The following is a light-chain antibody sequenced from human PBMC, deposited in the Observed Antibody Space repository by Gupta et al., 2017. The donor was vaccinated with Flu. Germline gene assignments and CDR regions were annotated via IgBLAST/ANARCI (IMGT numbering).Light chain of an antibody. Sequence: SVSPGQRVTLSCRASQSVSNNLAWYHQKPGQVPRLLIYGASTRATAVPARFSGSGSGTEFTLTISDLQPEDFAVYYCQQYNNWPPITFGQGTRLEIK. CDR2: GAS. J-gene: IGKJ5*01. CDR3: QQYNNWPPIT. CDR1: QSVSNN. V-gene: IGKV3-15*01.